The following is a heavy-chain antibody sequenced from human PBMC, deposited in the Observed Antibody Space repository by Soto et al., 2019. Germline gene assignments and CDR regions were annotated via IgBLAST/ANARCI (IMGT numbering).Heavy chain of an antibody. V-gene: IGHV4-59*01. Sequence: SQTLSLTCTVSGGSISSYLWTWIRQPPGKGLESIGYIYSSGSSSYNPSLRSRVTISVDTSENQFSLRLTSVTVADTAVYYCARCPLDTTYLHHYYMDVCGKGTTVTVSS. J-gene: IGHJ6*03. CDR1: GGSISSYL. CDR3: ARCPLDTTYLHHYYMDV. D-gene: IGHD3-3*01. CDR2: IYSSGSS.